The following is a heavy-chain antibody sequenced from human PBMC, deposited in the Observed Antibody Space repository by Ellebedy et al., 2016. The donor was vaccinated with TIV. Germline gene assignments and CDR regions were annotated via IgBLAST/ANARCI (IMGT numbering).Heavy chain of an antibody. CDR3: ARGAYGKQHLGAFDD. D-gene: IGHD6-13*01. CDR2: ISSSSSTI. CDR1: GFTFSNYN. V-gene: IGHV3-48*01. J-gene: IGHJ4*02. Sequence: GESLKISXAASGFTFSNYNMNWVRQAPGKGLEWVSYISSSSSTIDYADSVKGRFTISRDNSLYLQMNSLRAEDTGVYYCARGAYGKQHLGAFDDWGQGTLVTVSS.